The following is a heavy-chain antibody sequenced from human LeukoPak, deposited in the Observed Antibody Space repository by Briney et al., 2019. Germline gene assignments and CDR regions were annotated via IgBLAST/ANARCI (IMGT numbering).Heavy chain of an antibody. CDR3: AKSEDYDILTGHIDY. D-gene: IGHD3-9*01. V-gene: IGHV3-9*03. J-gene: IGHJ4*02. CDR1: GFTFDDFA. CDR2: ISWNSGSI. Sequence: GGSLRLSCAASGFTFDDFAMHWVRHAPGKGLEWVSGISWNSGSIGYADSVKGRFTISRDNAKNSLYLQMNSLGVEDMALYYCAKSEDYDILTGHIDYWGQGTLVTVSS.